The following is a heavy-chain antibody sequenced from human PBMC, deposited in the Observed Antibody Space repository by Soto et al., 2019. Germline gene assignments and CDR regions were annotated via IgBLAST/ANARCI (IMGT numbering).Heavy chain of an antibody. D-gene: IGHD3-10*01. CDR1: GYTFTHYA. CDR3: ARGLAAYGA. V-gene: IGHV1-3*01. J-gene: IGHJ5*02. CDR2: INAGSGNT. Sequence: QVQLVQSGAEVKKPGASVKVSCTESGYTFTHYAIHWVRHAPRQRLEWMGFINAGSGNTKYSQTFQVRLTFTKHTSASTAYMALSSQRPEATPIYYGARGLAAYGAWGQGTLLTGSS.